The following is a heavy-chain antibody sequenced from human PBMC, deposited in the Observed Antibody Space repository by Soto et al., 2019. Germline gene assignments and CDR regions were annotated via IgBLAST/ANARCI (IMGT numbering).Heavy chain of an antibody. Sequence: EVHVLESGGGLVEPGGSLRLSCAASGFIFSNYGMSWVRQAPGKGLEWVSAIRGSGDDTYYADSVRGRFTISRDNSNSTLYMEMNSLRVEDTAVYFCAKGYWGSTHWSPADHWGQGTLVTVSS. D-gene: IGHD1-1*01. V-gene: IGHV3-23*01. CDR2: IRGSGDDT. CDR1: GFIFSNYG. J-gene: IGHJ4*01. CDR3: AKGYWGSTHWSPADH.